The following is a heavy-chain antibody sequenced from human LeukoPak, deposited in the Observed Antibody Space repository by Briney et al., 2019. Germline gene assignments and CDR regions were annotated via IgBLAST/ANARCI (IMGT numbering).Heavy chain of an antibody. CDR3: AKDRSSSGDRYFYGLDV. CDR1: GFPFSNYA. V-gene: IGHV3-23*01. CDR2: ISGSGGAT. D-gene: IGHD6-6*01. Sequence: PGGSLRLSCAASGFPFSNYAMSWVRQAPGKGLEWVSGISGSGGATYYADSVKGQFTISRDNSKNTLHLLMSSLRADDTAVYYCAKDRSSSGDRYFYGLDVWGQGTTVTVS. J-gene: IGHJ6*02.